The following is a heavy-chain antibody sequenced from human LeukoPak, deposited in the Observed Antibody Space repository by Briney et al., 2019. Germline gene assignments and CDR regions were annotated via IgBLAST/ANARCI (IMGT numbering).Heavy chain of an antibody. CDR3: AKDFNWAFDY. CDR1: GFTFSSYW. J-gene: IGHJ4*02. V-gene: IGHV3-7*04. CDR2: IKTDGSQI. Sequence: GGSLRLSCVASGFTFSSYWMTWVRQAPGKGLEWVANIKTDGSQIYYVDSVKGRFTISRDISKNTVYLQMNSLRVEDTAVYYCAKDFNWAFDYWGQGTLVTVSS. D-gene: IGHD1-1*01.